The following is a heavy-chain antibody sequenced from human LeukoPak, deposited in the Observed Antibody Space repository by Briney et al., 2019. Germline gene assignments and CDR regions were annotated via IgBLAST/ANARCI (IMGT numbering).Heavy chain of an antibody. D-gene: IGHD3-22*01. CDR2: IYPGDSDT. CDR3: ARGRSGYYDSSGSNWFDP. V-gene: IGHV5-51*01. Sequence: GESLTISCKGSGYSFTSYWIGWVRQMPGKGLEWMGIIYPGDSDTRYSPSFQGQVTISADKSISTAYLQWSSLKASDTAMYYCARGRSGYYDSSGSNWFDPWGQGTLVTVSS. CDR1: GYSFTSYW. J-gene: IGHJ5*02.